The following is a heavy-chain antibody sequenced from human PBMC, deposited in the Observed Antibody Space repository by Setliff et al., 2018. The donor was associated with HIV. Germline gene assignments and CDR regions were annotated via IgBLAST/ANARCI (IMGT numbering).Heavy chain of an antibody. D-gene: IGHD2-21*01. J-gene: IGHJ5*02. Sequence: ASETLSLTCSVSGVSINRTDHYWGWIRQSPGKRLEWIGSVSQSGSPYYNPSLKSRITISVDRSKNLFSLKLISVTAADQGVYYCARVPVAGANWFDPWGLGTRVTVS. CDR2: VSQSGSP. CDR1: GVSINRTDHY. V-gene: IGHV4-39*01. CDR3: ARVPVAGANWFDP.